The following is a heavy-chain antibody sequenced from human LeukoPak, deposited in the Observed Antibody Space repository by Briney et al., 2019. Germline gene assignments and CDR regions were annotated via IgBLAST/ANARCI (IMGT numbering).Heavy chain of an antibody. D-gene: IGHD3-3*01. J-gene: IGHJ4*02. Sequence: GGSLRLSCAASGFTFSSYAMSWVRQAPGKGLEWVSAISGSGGSTYYADSVKGRFTISRDNSKNTLYLQMDNLRAEDTAVYFCAKSAGVAIIYFDSWGQGALVTVSS. CDR2: ISGSGGST. CDR3: AKSAGVAIIYFDS. V-gene: IGHV3-23*01. CDR1: GFTFSSYA.